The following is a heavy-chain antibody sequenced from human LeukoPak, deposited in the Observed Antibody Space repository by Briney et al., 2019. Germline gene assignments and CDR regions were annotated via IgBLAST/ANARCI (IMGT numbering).Heavy chain of an antibody. J-gene: IGHJ6*02. CDR2: IWYDGSNK. V-gene: IGHV3-33*01. D-gene: IGHD3-3*01. CDR3: ARSYYDFWSVSYYYYYGMDV. Sequence: GGSLRLSCAASGFTFSSYGMHWVRQAPGQGLEWVAVIWYDGSNKYYADSVKGRFTISRDNSKNTLYLQMNSLRAEDTAVYYCARSYYDFWSVSYYYYYGMDVWGQGTTVTVSS. CDR1: GFTFSSYG.